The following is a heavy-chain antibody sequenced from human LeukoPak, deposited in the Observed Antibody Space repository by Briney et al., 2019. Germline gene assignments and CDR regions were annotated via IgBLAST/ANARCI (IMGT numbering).Heavy chain of an antibody. V-gene: IGHV3-23*01. Sequence: GGSLRLSCTASGFTFSDYAMMWVRQSPGKGLEWVSAISGSGGSTYYADSVKGRFTISRDNSKNTLYLQMNSLRAEDTAVHYCAKDLQWELRGYFDYWGQGTLVTVSS. CDR2: ISGSGGST. J-gene: IGHJ4*02. D-gene: IGHD1-26*01. CDR3: AKDLQWELRGYFDY. CDR1: GFTFSDYA.